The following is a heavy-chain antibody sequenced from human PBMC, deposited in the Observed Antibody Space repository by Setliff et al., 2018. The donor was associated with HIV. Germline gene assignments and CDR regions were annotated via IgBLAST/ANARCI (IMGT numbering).Heavy chain of an antibody. V-gene: IGHV4-34*01. D-gene: IGHD1-20*01. J-gene: IGHJ4*02. Sequence: SETLSLTCAVDGGSFRGYYWTWIRQPPGKGLEWIGEIYHSGNANYNPSLKSRVTMSIDTSKKQLSLKLASVTAADTAFYYCARGITALPLRHFDSWGQGTLVTVSS. CDR2: IYHSGNA. CDR1: GGSFRGYY. CDR3: ARGITALPLRHFDS.